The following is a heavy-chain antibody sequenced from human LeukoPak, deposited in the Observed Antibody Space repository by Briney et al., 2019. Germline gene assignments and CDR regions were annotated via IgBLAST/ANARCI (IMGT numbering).Heavy chain of an antibody. V-gene: IGHV3-23*01. CDR3: SKKGQYGDYGKPD. D-gene: IGHD4-17*01. CDR2: ISRHSGAST. Sequence: GGSLRLSCAASGFTFSSYDMYWVRQAPGKGLECVASISRHSGASTYYAASVKGRFTISRDNSRSTLYLQMNSLRADDTAVYYCSKKGQYGDYGKPDWGQGTLVTVSS. CDR1: GFTFSSYD. J-gene: IGHJ4*02.